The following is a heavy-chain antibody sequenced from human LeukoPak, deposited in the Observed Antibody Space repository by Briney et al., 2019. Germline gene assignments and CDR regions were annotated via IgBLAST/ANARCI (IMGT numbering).Heavy chain of an antibody. CDR1: GYTFTNSA. CDR3: AREGSMAAAGRIDY. J-gene: IGHJ4*02. V-gene: IGHV7-4-1*02. D-gene: IGHD6-13*01. Sequence: ASVKVSCKASGYTFTNSAMNWVRQAPGQGLEWMGWINTNTGDPTYAQGFTGHFVFSLDTSVSTAYLQISSLRAEDTAVYYCAREGSMAAAGRIDYWGQGTLVTVSS. CDR2: INTNTGDP.